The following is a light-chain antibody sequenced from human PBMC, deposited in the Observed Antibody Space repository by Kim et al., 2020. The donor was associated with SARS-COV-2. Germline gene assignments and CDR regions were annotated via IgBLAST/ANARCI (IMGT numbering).Light chain of an antibody. Sequence: VALGQTARITCGGNNSGSKNVHWYQQKPGQAPVLVIYRDSNRPSGIPERFSGYNSGNTATLTISRAQAGDEADYYCQVWDSSTYWVFGGGTQLTVL. CDR3: QVWDSSTYWV. CDR1: NSGSKN. J-gene: IGLJ3*02. V-gene: IGLV3-9*01. CDR2: RDS.